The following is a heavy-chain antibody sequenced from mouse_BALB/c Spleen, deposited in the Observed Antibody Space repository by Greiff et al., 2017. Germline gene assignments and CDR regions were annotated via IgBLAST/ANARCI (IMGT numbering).Heavy chain of an antibody. D-gene: IGHD1-2*01. CDR3: ARSTTATSYAMDY. Sequence: LQESGAELVRPGSSVKISCKASGYAFSSYWMNWVKQRPGQGLEWIGQIYPGDGDTNYNGKFKGKATLTADKSSSTAYMQLSSLTSEDSAVYFCARSTTATSYAMDYWGQGTSVTVSS. J-gene: IGHJ4*01. V-gene: IGHV1-80*01. CDR2: IYPGDGDT. CDR1: GYAFSSYW.